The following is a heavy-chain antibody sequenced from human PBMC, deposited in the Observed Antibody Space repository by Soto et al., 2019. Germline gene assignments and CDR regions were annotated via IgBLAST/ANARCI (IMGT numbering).Heavy chain of an antibody. CDR1: GGSISSSSYY. Sequence: SETLSLTCTVSGGSISSSSYYWCWIRHPPGKGLEWSGSIYYSGSTYYNPSLKSRVTISVDTSKNQFSLKLSSVTAADTAVYYCARNVVVTAYRNYYYGMDVWGQGTTVTVSS. CDR3: ARNVVVTAYRNYYYGMDV. D-gene: IGHD2-21*02. J-gene: IGHJ6*02. V-gene: IGHV4-39*01. CDR2: IYYSGST.